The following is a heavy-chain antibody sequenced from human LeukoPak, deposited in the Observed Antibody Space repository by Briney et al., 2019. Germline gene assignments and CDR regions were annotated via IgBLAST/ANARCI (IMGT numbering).Heavy chain of an antibody. CDR3: AREAYYCGHHDAFDI. J-gene: IGHJ3*02. Sequence: ASVKVSCKASGYTFTSYYMNWVRQAPGQGLEWMGIINPSGGSTSYAQKFQGRVTMTRDTSTSTVYMELSSLRSEDTAVYYCAREAYYCGHHDAFDIWGQGTMVTVSS. CDR1: GYTFTSYY. CDR2: INPSGGST. D-gene: IGHD4-23*01. V-gene: IGHV1-46*01.